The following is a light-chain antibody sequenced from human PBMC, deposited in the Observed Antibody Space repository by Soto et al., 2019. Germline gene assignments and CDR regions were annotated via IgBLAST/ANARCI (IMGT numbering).Light chain of an antibody. CDR2: EVT. J-gene: IGLJ3*02. CDR1: SSDFGGYNV. Sequence: QSALTQPASVSGSPGQSITISCSGTSSDFGGYNVVSWYQQHPGKAPKLIIYEVTNRPSGVSNRFSGSKSGNAASLTISGLQTEDEADSYCCSYSDTSTFWVVFGGGTKVTVL. V-gene: IGLV2-23*02. CDR3: CSYSDTSTFWVV.